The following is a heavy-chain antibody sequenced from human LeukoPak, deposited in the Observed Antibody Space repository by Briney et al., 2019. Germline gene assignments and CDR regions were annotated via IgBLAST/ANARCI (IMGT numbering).Heavy chain of an antibody. V-gene: IGHV4-31*03. CDR3: ARDVRGYDFWSGYSRGFDP. D-gene: IGHD3-3*01. J-gene: IGHJ5*02. CDR1: GGSISSGGYY. CDR2: IYYSGST. Sequence: SETLSLNCTVSGGSISSGGYYWSWIRQHPGKGLEWIGYIYYSGSTYYNPSLKSRVTISVDTSKNQFSLKLSSVTAADTAVYYCARDVRGYDFWSGYSRGFDPWGQGTLVTVSS.